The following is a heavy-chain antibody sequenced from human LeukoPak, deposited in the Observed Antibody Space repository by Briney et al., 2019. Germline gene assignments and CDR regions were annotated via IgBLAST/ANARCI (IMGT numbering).Heavy chain of an antibody. V-gene: IGHV4-39*01. D-gene: IGHD3-10*01. CDR3: ARHSSTGVEAFDY. CDR2: IYYSGST. Sequence: SETLSLTCSVSGGSISSSSYYWGWIRQPPGKGLEWIGSIYYSGSTYYNPSLKSRVTISVDTSKNQFSLKLSSVTAADTAVYYCARHSSTGVEAFDYWGQGTLVTVSS. J-gene: IGHJ4*02. CDR1: GGSISSSSYY.